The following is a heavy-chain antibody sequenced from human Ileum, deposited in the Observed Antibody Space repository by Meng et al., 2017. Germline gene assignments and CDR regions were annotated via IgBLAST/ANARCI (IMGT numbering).Heavy chain of an antibody. V-gene: IGHV4-30-4*01. CDR2: IYYSGST. J-gene: IGHJ5*02. CDR1: GGSISSGDYY. Sequence: AHLQESGPGLVKPSQTLSLTCTVSGGSISSGDYYWRWIRQPPGKGLEWIGYIYYSGSTYYNPSLKSRVTISVDTSKNQFSLKLSSVTAADTAVYYCARENTIFGVVWGSWFDPWGQGTLVTVSS. CDR3: ARENTIFGVVWGSWFDP. D-gene: IGHD3-3*01.